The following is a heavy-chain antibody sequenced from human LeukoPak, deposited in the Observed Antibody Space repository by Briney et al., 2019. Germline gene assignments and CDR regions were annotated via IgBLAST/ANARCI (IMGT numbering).Heavy chain of an antibody. V-gene: IGHV4-59*01. CDR1: GGSISSYY. CDR3: ARRNCYSSICFPYYFDF. D-gene: IGHD2-2*01. Sequence: SETLSLTCTVSGGSISSYYWNWIRQPPGKGLEWIGYISYSWNTNYKPSLKSRFTISIDTSENQYSLTLTAVTAADTAVYYCARRNCYSSICFPYYFDFWSQGSLVAVSS. CDR2: ISYSWNT. J-gene: IGHJ4*02.